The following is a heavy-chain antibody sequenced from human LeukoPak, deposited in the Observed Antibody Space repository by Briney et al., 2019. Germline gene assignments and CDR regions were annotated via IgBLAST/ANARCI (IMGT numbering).Heavy chain of an antibody. CDR3: ARELWALSGSYEAT. V-gene: IGHV1-69*01. Sequence: SVKVPCKASGGTFSSYAISWVRQAPGQGLERMGGIIPIFGTANYAQKLQSRVTITADESTSTAYMELSSLRSEDTAVYYCARELWALSGSYEATCGQGSLVTV. CDR1: GGTFSSYA. D-gene: IGHD3-10*01. J-gene: IGHJ5*02. CDR2: IIPIFGTA.